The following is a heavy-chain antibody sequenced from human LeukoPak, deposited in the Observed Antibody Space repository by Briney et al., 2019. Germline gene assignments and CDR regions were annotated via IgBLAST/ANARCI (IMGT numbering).Heavy chain of an antibody. V-gene: IGHV3-23*01. CDR3: AKGSPGPLKRIYSSSLNWFDP. Sequence: GGSLRLSCAASGFTFSSYAMSWVRQAPGKGLEWVSAISGSGGSTYYADSVKGRFTISRDNSKNTLYLQMNSLRAEDTAVYYCAKGSPGPLKRIYSSSLNWFDPWGQGTLVTVSS. CDR2: ISGSGGST. CDR1: GFTFSSYA. D-gene: IGHD6-6*01. J-gene: IGHJ5*02.